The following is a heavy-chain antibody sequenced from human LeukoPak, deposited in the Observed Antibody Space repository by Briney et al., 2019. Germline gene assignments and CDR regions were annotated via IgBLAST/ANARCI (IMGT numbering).Heavy chain of an antibody. J-gene: IGHJ6*03. CDR1: GFTFSNYE. CDR3: ARGDTAMVDYYYYMDV. Sequence: GGPLRLSCAASGFTFSNYEMNWVRQAPGKGLEWVSYISSSGNIIYYADSVKGRFTISRDNAKNSLYLQMNSLRAEDTAVYYCARGDTAMVDYYYYMDVWGKGTTVTISS. D-gene: IGHD5-18*01. CDR2: ISSSGNII. V-gene: IGHV3-48*03.